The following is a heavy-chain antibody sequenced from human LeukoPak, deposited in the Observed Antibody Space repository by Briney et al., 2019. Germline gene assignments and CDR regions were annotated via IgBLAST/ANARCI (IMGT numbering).Heavy chain of an antibody. V-gene: IGHV3-21*01. CDR3: ARVGRRIGGTTGQYGGHTR. Sequence: PGGSLRLSCEASGFTFSSYSMNWVRQAPGKGLEWVSSISSSSSYIYYADSVKGRFTISRDNAKNSLYLQMNSLRAEDTAVYYCARVGRRIGGTTGQYGGHTRWGQGTLVTVSS. J-gene: IGHJ4*02. CDR2: ISSSSSYI. CDR1: GFTFSSYS. D-gene: IGHD1-1*01.